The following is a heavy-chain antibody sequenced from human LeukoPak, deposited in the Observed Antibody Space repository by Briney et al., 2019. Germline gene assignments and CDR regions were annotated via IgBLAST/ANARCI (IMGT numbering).Heavy chain of an antibody. CDR2: IKQDGSEK. V-gene: IGHV3-7*01. J-gene: IGHJ4*02. D-gene: IGHD1-14*01. CDR3: TQTRIGTN. CDR1: GFTLSSYW. Sequence: GGSLRLSCAASGFTLSSYWMSWVRQAPGKGLEWVANIKQDGSEKYYVDSVKGRFTISRDNTKNSLYLEMNSLRVEDTAVYYCTQTRIGTNWGQGTLVTVSS.